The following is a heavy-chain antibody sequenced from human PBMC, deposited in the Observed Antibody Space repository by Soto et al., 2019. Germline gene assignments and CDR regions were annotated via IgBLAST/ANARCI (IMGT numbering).Heavy chain of an antibody. V-gene: IGHV1-8*02. Sequence: ASVKVSCKASGYTFTNNDVSWVRQATGQGLEWMGWMNPGSGDTGYAQKFQGRVTMTRDIAIATAYMELNSLTSEDTAIYYCARMESFGSLNWFDPWGQGTLVT. CDR1: GYTFTNND. CDR3: ARMESFGSLNWFDP. CDR2: MNPGSGDT. J-gene: IGHJ5*02. D-gene: IGHD5-18*01.